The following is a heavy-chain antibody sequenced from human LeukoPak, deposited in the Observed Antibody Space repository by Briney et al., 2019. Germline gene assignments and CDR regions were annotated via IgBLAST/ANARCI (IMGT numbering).Heavy chain of an antibody. CDR2: IIPIFGTA. Sequence: SVKVSCKASGGTFSSYAISWVRQAPGQGLEWMGGIIPIFGTANYAQKFQGRVTITADKSTSTAYMELSSLRSEDTAVYYCARDRCGGDCYADDAFDIWGQGTMVTVSP. D-gene: IGHD2-21*02. J-gene: IGHJ3*02. V-gene: IGHV1-69*06. CDR1: GGTFSSYA. CDR3: ARDRCGGDCYADDAFDI.